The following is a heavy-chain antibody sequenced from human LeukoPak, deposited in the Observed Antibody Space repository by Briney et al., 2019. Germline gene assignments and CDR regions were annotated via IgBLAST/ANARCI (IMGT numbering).Heavy chain of an antibody. Sequence: SETLSLTCTVSGGSISSSSYCWGWVRQPPGKGLEWIGSIYYSGSTYYNPSLKSRVTISVDTSKNQFSLKLSSVTAADTAVYYCARLSRPAAALDYWGQGTLVTVSS. D-gene: IGHD6-13*01. CDR1: GGSISSSSYC. CDR3: ARLSRPAAALDY. J-gene: IGHJ4*02. V-gene: IGHV4-39*01. CDR2: IYYSGST.